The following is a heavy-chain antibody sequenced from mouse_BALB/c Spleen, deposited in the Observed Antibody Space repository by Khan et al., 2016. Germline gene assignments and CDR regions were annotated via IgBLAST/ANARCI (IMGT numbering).Heavy chain of an antibody. V-gene: IGHV1S136*01. D-gene: IGHD2-1*01. CDR2: INPYSDGT. CDR1: GYTFTSYV. CDR3: ARGDGNYRTYWYFDV. Sequence: VQLQRSGPELVKPGASVKMSCKASGYTFTSYVMHWVKQKPGQGLEWIGYINPYSDGTKSNEKFKGKATLTSDKSSRTAYMELSSLPSGASAVFYGARGDGNYRTYWYFDVWGAGTTVTVSS. J-gene: IGHJ1*01.